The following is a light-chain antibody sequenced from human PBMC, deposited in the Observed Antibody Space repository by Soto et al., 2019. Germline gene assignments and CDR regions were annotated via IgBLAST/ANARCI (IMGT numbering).Light chain of an antibody. J-gene: IGKJ1*01. Sequence: VRVTKSPAALSATKEDRVTITCRASQSISSWLAWYQQKPGKAPKLLIYDASSLESGVPSRFCCCGSGTEYTLSIISLQPDDDAPDCCQLYNILSNPFAEGTKV. V-gene: IGKV1-5*01. CDR2: DAS. CDR3: QLYNILSNP. CDR1: QSISSW.